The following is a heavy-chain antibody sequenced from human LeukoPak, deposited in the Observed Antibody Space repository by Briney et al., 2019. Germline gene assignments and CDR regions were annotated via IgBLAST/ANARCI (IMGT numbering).Heavy chain of an antibody. Sequence: SETLSLTCAVYGGSFSGYYWSWIRQPPGKGLEWIGEINHSGSTNYNPSLKSRVTISVDTSKNQFSLKLSSVTAADTAVYYCARAPRRPAPFDYWGQGTQATVSS. CDR3: ARAPRRPAPFDY. CDR1: GGSFSGYY. J-gene: IGHJ4*02. V-gene: IGHV4-34*01. CDR2: INHSGST.